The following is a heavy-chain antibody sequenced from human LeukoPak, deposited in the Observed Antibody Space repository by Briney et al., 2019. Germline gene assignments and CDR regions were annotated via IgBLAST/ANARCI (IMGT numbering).Heavy chain of an antibody. D-gene: IGHD2-15*01. CDR3: ARGVRSGGDSFFDY. J-gene: IGHJ4*02. CDR2: IYHGDPDP. CDR1: EYTFTNYW. Sequence: GESLKISCKGSEYTFTNYWIAWVRQMPGKGLEWMGTIYHGDPDPRYSPSLQGHVTISVDKSTSTAYLQWTSLKASDTAMYYRARGVRSGGDSFFDYWGQGTLVTVSS. V-gene: IGHV5-51*01.